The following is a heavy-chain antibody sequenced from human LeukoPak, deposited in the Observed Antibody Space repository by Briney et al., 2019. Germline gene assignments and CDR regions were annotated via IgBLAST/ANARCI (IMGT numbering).Heavy chain of an antibody. CDR3: ARDARIVGGRFDY. J-gene: IGHJ4*02. CDR1: GGSISSSNW. CDR2: IYHSGST. Sequence: MASETLSLTCAVSGGSISSSNWWSWVRRPPGQGLEWIGEIYHSGSTNYNPSLKSRVTISVDKSKNQFSLKLSSVTAADTAVYYCARDARIVGGRFDYWGQGTLVTVSS. D-gene: IGHD1-26*01. V-gene: IGHV4-4*02.